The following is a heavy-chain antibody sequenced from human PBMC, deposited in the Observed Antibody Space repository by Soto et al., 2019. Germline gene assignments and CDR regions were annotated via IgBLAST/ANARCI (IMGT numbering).Heavy chain of an antibody. D-gene: IGHD6-6*01. CDR1: GFTFDDYA. CDR3: AKDALTLIAARTRPHDYYYYMDV. V-gene: IGHV3-9*01. Sequence: EVQLVESGGGLVQPGRSLRLSCAASGFTFDDYAMHWVRQAPGKGLEWVSGISWNSGSIGYADSVKGRFTISRDNAKNSLYLQMNSLRAEDTALYYCAKDALTLIAARTRPHDYYYYMDVWGKGTTVTVSS. CDR2: ISWNSGSI. J-gene: IGHJ6*03.